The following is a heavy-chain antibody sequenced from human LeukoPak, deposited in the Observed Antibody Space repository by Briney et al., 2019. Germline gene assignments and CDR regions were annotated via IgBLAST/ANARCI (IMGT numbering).Heavy chain of an antibody. Sequence: GGSLRLSCAASKFTFSTFSMSWVRQAPGKGLEWVSAISGSGGSTYYADSVKGRFTISRDNSKNTLYLQMNSLRAEDTAVYYCAKDDPPENALSFDYWGQGTLVTVSS. CDR2: ISGSGGST. CDR3: AKDDPPENALSFDY. V-gene: IGHV3-23*01. J-gene: IGHJ4*02. CDR1: KFTFSTFS.